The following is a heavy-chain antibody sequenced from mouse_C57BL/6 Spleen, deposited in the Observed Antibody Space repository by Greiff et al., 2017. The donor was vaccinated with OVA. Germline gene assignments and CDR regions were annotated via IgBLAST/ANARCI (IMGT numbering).Heavy chain of an antibody. CDR2: IYPGDGDT. CDR3: ARSDYYGSSYGYFDV. V-gene: IGHV1-82*01. Sequence: VMLVESGPELVKPGASVKISCKASGYAFSSSWMNWVKQRPGKGLEWIGRIYPGDGDTNYNGKFKGKATLTADKSSSTAYMQLSSLTSEDSAVYFCARSDYYGSSYGYFDVWGTGTTVTVSS. CDR1: GYAFSSSW. D-gene: IGHD1-1*01. J-gene: IGHJ1*03.